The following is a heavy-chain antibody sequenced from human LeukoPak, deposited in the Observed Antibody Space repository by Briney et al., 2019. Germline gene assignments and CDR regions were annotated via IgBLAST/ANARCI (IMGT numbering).Heavy chain of an antibody. J-gene: IGHJ6*02. CDR2: ISSSSSYI. CDR3: ARAFAGEGEFYYYYGMDV. D-gene: IGHD3-10*01. V-gene: IGHV3-21*01. Sequence: GGSLRLSCAASGFTFSSYSMNWVRQAPGKGLEWVSSISSSSSYIYYADSVKGRFTISRDNAKNSLYLQMNSLRAEDTAVYYCARAFAGEGEFYYYYGMDVWGQGTTVTVSS. CDR1: GFTFSSYS.